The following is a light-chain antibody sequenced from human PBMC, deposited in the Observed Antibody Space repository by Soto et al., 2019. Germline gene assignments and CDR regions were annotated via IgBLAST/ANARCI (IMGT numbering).Light chain of an antibody. CDR1: SSNIGADYD. CDR3: SYAGSYTHV. J-gene: IGLJ1*01. V-gene: IGLV1-40*01. Sequence: QSVLTQPPSVSGAPGQRVAISCTGSSSNIGADYDVHWYQQLPGTAPKLIIYDVTKWPSGVPDRFSGSKSGNTASLTISGLQAEDEADYCCSYAGSYTHVFGTGTKLTVL. CDR2: DVT.